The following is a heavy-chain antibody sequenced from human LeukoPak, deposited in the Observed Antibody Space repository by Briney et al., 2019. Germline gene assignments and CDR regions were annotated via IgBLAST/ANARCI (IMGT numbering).Heavy chain of an antibody. CDR1: GFSFNDYG. J-gene: IGHJ4*02. Sequence: GGSLRLSCAASGFSFNDYGINWARRAPGKGLEWLSHTNSNGAVISYADSVKGRFTVSRDTAKSSLYLQMNGLRVEDTAIYFCARDPDGDYDFDYWGQGTLVTVSS. V-gene: IGHV3-48*01. CDR3: ARDPDGDYDFDY. CDR2: TNSNGAVI. D-gene: IGHD4-17*01.